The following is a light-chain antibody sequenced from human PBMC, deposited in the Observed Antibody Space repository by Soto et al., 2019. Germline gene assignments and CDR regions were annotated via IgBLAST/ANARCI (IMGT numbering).Light chain of an antibody. CDR3: QQYNNWLST. CDR1: QSVSSN. J-gene: IGKJ4*01. V-gene: IGKV3-15*01. CDR2: GAS. Sequence: EIVMTQSPATLSVSPGERATLSCRASQSVSSNLAWYQQKPGQAPRLLIYGASTRATGIPARFSGSGSGTECTLTISSLQSEDFAVYYYQQYNNWLSTFGGGTKVEIK.